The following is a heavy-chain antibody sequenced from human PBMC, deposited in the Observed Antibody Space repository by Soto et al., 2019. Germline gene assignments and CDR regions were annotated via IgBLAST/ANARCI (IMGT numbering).Heavy chain of an antibody. CDR2: INAGNGNT. D-gene: IGHD6-13*01. Sequence: GASVKVSCKASGYTFTNYAIRWVRQAPGQRLEWMGWINAGNGNTKYSQKFQGRVTITRDTSASTAYVEVSSLRSEDTAVYYCARDGGAAAGSFDYWGQGTLVTVSS. J-gene: IGHJ4*02. CDR1: GYTFTNYA. V-gene: IGHV1-3*01. CDR3: ARDGGAAAGSFDY.